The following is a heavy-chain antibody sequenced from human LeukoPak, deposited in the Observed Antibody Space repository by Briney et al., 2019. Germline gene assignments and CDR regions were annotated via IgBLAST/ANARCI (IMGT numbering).Heavy chain of an antibody. CDR3: GSRRTAMFGVIKGPIDY. CDR1: GGSISSYY. Sequence: SETLSLTCTVSGGSISSYYWTWIRQPPGKGLEWIGEINHSGSPNNNPSLKSRVSISFDTSKNQFSLKLTSVTAADTAVYYCGSRRTAMFGVIKGPIDYWGQGTLVTVSS. CDR2: INHSGSP. J-gene: IGHJ4*02. D-gene: IGHD3-3*01. V-gene: IGHV4-34*01.